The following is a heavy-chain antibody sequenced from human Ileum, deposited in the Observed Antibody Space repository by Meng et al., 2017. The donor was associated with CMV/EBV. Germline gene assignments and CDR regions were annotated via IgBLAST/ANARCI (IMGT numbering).Heavy chain of an antibody. CDR1: GFIFSSHW. CDR3: ARRGVAESGLDN. Sequence: GGSLRLSCAASGFIFSSHWMHWVRQAPGQGLVWVSGIYVDGSGTPYADSGKGRFTISRDNAKNTLYLEMNKLSAEDTAVYYCARRGVAESGLDNWGQGTLVTVSS. CDR2: IYVDGSGT. D-gene: IGHD6-19*01. J-gene: IGHJ4*02. V-gene: IGHV3-74*03.